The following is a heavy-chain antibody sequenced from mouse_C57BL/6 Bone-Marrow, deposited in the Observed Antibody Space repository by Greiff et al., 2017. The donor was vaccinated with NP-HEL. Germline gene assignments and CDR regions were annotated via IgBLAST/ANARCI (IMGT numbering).Heavy chain of an antibody. CDR1: GYTFTSYW. J-gene: IGHJ4*01. D-gene: IGHD2-4*01. Sequence: VQLQQPGAELVKPGASVKLSCKASGYTFTSYWMHWVKQRPGQGLEWIGMIHPNSGSTNYNEKFKSKATLTVDKSSSTAYMKLSSLTSEDSAVYYCAREGYYDYDECYAMDYWGQGTSVTVSS. CDR2: IHPNSGST. V-gene: IGHV1-64*01. CDR3: AREGYYDYDECYAMDY.